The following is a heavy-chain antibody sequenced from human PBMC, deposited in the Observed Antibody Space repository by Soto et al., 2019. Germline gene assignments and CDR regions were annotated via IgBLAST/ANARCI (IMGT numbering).Heavy chain of an antibody. CDR1: GGTFSRYT. J-gene: IGHJ4*02. CDR3: AKNWAERAYTYGVDY. Sequence: QVHLVQSGAEVKKPGSSVKVSCKASGGTFSRYTISWVRQAPGKGLEWMGRIIPILGIANYAQKFQRRHTISADNSTSTAYMELSSLRPEDTAAYFCAKNWAERAYTYGVDYWGQGTLVTVSS. D-gene: IGHD5-18*01. V-gene: IGHV1-69*02. CDR2: IIPILGIA.